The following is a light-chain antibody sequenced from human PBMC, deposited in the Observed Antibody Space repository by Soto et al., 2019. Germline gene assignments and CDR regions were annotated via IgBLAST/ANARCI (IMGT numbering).Light chain of an antibody. CDR1: QSISSN. CDR2: DAS. Sequence: ETVMKQSPATLSVSQGERAPLSCRASQSISSNLAWYQQKPGQAPRLLIYDASTRATGIPARFSGSGSGTEFTLTISSLQSEDFAVYYCQQYNNWPITFGQGTRLEI. V-gene: IGKV3-15*01. J-gene: IGKJ5*01. CDR3: QQYNNWPIT.